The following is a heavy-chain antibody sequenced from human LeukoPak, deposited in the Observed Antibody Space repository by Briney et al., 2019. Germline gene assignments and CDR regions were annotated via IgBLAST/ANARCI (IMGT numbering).Heavy chain of an antibody. D-gene: IGHD3-16*01. V-gene: IGHV1-2*02. CDR2: INPNSGGP. J-gene: IGHJ5*02. Sequence: ASVKVSCKASGYPFTGYYIHWVRQAPGQGFEWMGWINPNSGGPNYAQKFQGRVTMTRDTSISTAYMEMSRLRSDDTAVYYCARDVSAGGTNWFDPWGQGTLVTVSS. CDR3: ARDVSAGGTNWFDP. CDR1: GYPFTGYY.